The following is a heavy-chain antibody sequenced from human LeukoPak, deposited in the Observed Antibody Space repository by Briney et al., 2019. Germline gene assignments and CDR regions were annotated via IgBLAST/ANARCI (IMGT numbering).Heavy chain of an antibody. D-gene: IGHD4-17*01. V-gene: IGHV3-23*01. CDR3: AKDQWAYGDYPYFDY. Sequence: PGGSLRLSCAASGFTFSTYAMSWVRQAPGKGLEWVSAISGSGANTYYAASVRSRFTISRDNSKNRLYLQVNSLNAEDTAVYYCAKDQWAYGDYPYFDYWGQGTLVTVSS. CDR1: GFTFSTYA. CDR2: ISGSGANT. J-gene: IGHJ4*02.